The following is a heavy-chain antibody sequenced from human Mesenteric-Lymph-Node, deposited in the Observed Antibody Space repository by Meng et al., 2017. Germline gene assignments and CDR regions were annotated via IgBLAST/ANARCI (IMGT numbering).Heavy chain of an antibody. D-gene: IGHD7-27*01. V-gene: IGHV3-66*01. Sequence: VWLVVSGGRCVQPGGPTTPSCAVSGVTVRNNYVAWVRQAPGKGLEWVSITYTRGDSYYTDSVKGRFTVSRDHSTNTLFLQMNSLRAEDTAIYYCATLWAKTNYFDYWGQGTLVTVSS. CDR3: ATLWAKTNYFDY. J-gene: IGHJ4*02. CDR2: TYTRGDS. CDR1: GVTVRNNY.